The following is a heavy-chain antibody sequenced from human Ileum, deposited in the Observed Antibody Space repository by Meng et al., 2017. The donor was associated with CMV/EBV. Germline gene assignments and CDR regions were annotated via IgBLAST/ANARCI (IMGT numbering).Heavy chain of an antibody. CDR1: GDSIRRSGYY. CDR2: IYYSGIT. D-gene: IGHD2-21*01. Sequence: RQLQDSGPGLVKPSETLFLICTVSGDSIRRSGYYWGWIRQPSGKGLEWIGTIYYSGITYYNPSLKSRVIISLDTSKNHFSLKLSSVTAADTAVYYCARGPSVVLFDYWGQGTLVTVSS. V-gene: IGHV4-39*07. J-gene: IGHJ4*02. CDR3: ARGPSVVLFDY.